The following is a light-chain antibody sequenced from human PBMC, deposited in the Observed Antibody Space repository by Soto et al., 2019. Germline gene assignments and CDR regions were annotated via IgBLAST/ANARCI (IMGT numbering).Light chain of an antibody. Sequence: QSALAQPASVSGSPGQSITISCTGTSSDVGGYNYVSWYQQLPGKAPKLMIYDVSNRPSGVSNRFSGSKSGNTASLTISGLQAEDEADYYCSSYTSSSILYVFGTGTKVTVL. J-gene: IGLJ1*01. CDR3: SSYTSSSILYV. CDR2: DVS. CDR1: SSDVGGYNY. V-gene: IGLV2-14*01.